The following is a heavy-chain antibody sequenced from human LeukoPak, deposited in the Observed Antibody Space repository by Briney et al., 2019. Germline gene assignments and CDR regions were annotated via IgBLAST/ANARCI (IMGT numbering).Heavy chain of an antibody. D-gene: IGHD2/OR15-2a*01. CDR2: IHYTGNT. CDR1: GGSISSFY. Sequence: PSETLSLTCTVSGGSISSFYWNWIRQPPGKALEWIGHIHYTGNTNYNPSLKSRVTISVDTSKNQFSLYLSSVTAADTAVYYCAISTVIDPEFDSWGQGTLVTVSS. CDR3: AISTVIDPEFDS. J-gene: IGHJ4*02. V-gene: IGHV4-59*01.